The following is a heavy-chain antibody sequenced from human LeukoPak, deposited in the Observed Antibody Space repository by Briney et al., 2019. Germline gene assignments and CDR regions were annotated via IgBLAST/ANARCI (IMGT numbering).Heavy chain of an antibody. CDR2: ISGSGDAI. D-gene: IGHD2-15*01. CDR1: GFTFNNHN. J-gene: IGHJ4*02. CDR3: ARTYGSGSLDY. V-gene: IGHV3-48*01. Sequence: GGSLRLSCVASGFTFNNHNMDWVRQAPGKGLEWVSYISGSGDAIFYADSEQGRFTISRDNAKNSVYLQMNSLRAEDTAVYYCARTYGSGSLDYGGQGTLVTVSS.